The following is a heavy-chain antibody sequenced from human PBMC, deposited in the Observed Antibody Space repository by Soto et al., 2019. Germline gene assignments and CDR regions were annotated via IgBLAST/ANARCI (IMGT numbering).Heavy chain of an antibody. D-gene: IGHD2-15*01. J-gene: IGHJ4*02. CDR1: GFPFSGYS. CDR2: ISYDGNKK. Sequence: GGSLRLSCAASGFPFSGYSMHWVRQVPGKGLEWVAVISYDGNKKSYADSVKGRFTISRDNSKNTLFLQMNSLRSEDTAVYFCTHIVVVAASWTVDMWGQGTTVTVSS. CDR3: THIVVVAASWTVDM. V-gene: IGHV3-30*03.